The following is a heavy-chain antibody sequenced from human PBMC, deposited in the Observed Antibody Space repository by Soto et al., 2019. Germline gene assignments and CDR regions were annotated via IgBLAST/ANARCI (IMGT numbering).Heavy chain of an antibody. J-gene: IGHJ4*02. Sequence: QVYLVESGGGVVQPGTSLRLSCAASAFTFSSYGMHWVRQAPGKGLEWVAVIWYDGGKKYYADSVKGRFTISRDNSKKMEYIEMNSLRAEDTAVYYCARYRSGSSDYWGQGTLVTVSS. CDR1: AFTFSSYG. D-gene: IGHD5-12*01. V-gene: IGHV3-33*01. CDR3: ARYRSGSSDY. CDR2: IWYDGGKK.